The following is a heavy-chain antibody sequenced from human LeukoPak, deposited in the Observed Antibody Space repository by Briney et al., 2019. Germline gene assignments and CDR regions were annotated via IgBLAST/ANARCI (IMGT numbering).Heavy chain of an antibody. D-gene: IGHD3-22*01. Sequence: SETLSLTCTVSGYSISSGYYWGWIRQPPGKGLEWIGSIYHSGSTYYNPSLKSRVTISVDTSKNQFSLKLSSVTAADTAVYYCARDRGYYDSSGLTNWGQGTLVTVSS. CDR1: GYSISSGYY. V-gene: IGHV4-38-2*02. CDR3: ARDRGYYDSSGLTN. J-gene: IGHJ4*02. CDR2: IYHSGST.